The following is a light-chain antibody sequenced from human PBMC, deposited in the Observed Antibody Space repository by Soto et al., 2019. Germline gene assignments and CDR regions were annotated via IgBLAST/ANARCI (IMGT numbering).Light chain of an antibody. CDR2: DAS. CDR3: QQYTSYTLT. Sequence: DIQMTHSPSTLSFSLGDKVTITCRASQSISNWLAWYQQKPGKVPKLLIYDASSLESGVPSRFSGSGSGTEFTLTISSLQPDFLAIYCRQQYTSYTLT. J-gene: IGKJ4*02. V-gene: IGKV1-5*01. CDR1: QSISNW.